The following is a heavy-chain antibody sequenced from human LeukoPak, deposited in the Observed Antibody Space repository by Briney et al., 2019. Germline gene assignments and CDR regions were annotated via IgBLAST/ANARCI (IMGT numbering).Heavy chain of an antibody. V-gene: IGHV4-34*01. J-gene: IGHJ4*02. CDR3: ARLGYCSGGSCYSLDY. CDR2: INHSGST. CDR1: GGSISSYY. D-gene: IGHD2-15*01. Sequence: PSETLSLTCTVSGGSISSYYWSWIRQPPGKGLEWIGEINHSGSTNYNPSLKSRVTISVDTSKNQFSLKLSSVTAADTAVYYCARLGYCSGGSCYSLDYWGQGTLVTVSS.